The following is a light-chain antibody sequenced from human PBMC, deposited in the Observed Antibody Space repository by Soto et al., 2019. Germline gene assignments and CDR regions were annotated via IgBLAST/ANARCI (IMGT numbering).Light chain of an antibody. CDR1: SSNIGAGYD. CDR2: GNN. CDR3: QSYDTSLRAWV. Sequence: QSVLTQPPSVSGAPGQRVTISCTGGSSNIGAGYDVHWYRQFPGTAPKLLVYGNNNRPSGISDRFSASKSGSSASLAITGLQVEDEADYYCQSYDTSLRAWVFGGGTKLTVL. J-gene: IGLJ3*02. V-gene: IGLV1-40*01.